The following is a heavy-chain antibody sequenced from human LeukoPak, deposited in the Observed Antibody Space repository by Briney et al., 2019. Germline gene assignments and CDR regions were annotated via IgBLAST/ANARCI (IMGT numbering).Heavy chain of an antibody. V-gene: IGHV6-1*01. D-gene: IGHD3-10*01. J-gene: IGHJ3*01. CDR2: TYYRSKWYN. CDR1: GDSVSSNSAA. CDR3: ASFGELSDAFDL. Sequence: SQTLSLTCAISGDSVSSNSAAWNWIRQSPSRGLEWLGRTYYRSKWYNDYAVSVKSRIIISSDTSKNQFSLQLNSVTPEDTAVYYCASFGELSDAFDLWGQGTMVTVSS.